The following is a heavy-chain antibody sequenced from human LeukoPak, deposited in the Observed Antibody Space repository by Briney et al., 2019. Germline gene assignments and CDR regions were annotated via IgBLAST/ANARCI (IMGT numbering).Heavy chain of an antibody. CDR2: NSGYNAYT. J-gene: IGHJ1*01. D-gene: IGHD1-26*01. Sequence: GASVKVSCKASGYTLTTYGMTWVRQAPGQGPQWMGWNSGYNAYTKYTEKLQGRVTMTTDTTTSTGYMELRSLRSDDTAVYYCALPSYSGSYYEYWGQGTLIIVS. CDR3: ALPSYSGSYYEY. CDR1: GYTLTTYG. V-gene: IGHV1-18*01.